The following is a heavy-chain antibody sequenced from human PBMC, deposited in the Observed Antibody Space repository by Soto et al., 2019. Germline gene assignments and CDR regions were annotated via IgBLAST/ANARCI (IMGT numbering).Heavy chain of an antibody. CDR1: GFTFGSYG. D-gene: IGHD4-17*01. J-gene: IGHJ6*02. CDR3: ARAVYGDYESYYGMDV. Sequence: QVHLAESGGGVVQPGSSLRLSCAASGFTFGSYGMHWVRRASGKGLEWVAVIWYDGSNKYYADSVKGRFTISRDNSKNTLFLQMNSLRGEDTAVYYCARAVYGDYESYYGMDVWGQGTTVTVSS. CDR2: IWYDGSNK. V-gene: IGHV3-33*01.